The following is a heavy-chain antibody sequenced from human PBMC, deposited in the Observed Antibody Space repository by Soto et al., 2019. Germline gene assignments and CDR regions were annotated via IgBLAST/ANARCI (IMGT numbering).Heavy chain of an antibody. CDR2: INPSGGST. V-gene: IGHV1-46*01. CDR1: GYTFTSYY. J-gene: IGHJ5*02. Sequence: GASVKVSCKASGYTFTSYYMHWVRQAPGQGLEWMGIINPSGGSTSYAQKFQGRVTMTRDTSTSTVYMELSSLRSEDTAVYYCARGDIVVVPAAYNWFDPWGQGTLVTVSS. CDR3: ARGDIVVVPAAYNWFDP. D-gene: IGHD2-2*01.